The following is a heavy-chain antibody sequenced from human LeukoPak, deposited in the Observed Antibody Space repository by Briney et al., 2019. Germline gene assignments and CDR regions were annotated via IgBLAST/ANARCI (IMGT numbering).Heavy chain of an antibody. CDR2: ICQRSSVL. Sequence: GGSLRLSRGASGFTFSDYGMNWLRQAPGKGLEWIAYICQRSSVLHYADSVRGRFTVSRDKSKNTLYLQMNSLRAEDTAIFYCARVGGASIVAIPTSYFDYWGQGTLVTVSS. J-gene: IGHJ4*02. V-gene: IGHV3-21*05. CDR3: ARVGGASIVAIPTSYFDY. CDR1: GFTFSDYG. D-gene: IGHD5-12*01.